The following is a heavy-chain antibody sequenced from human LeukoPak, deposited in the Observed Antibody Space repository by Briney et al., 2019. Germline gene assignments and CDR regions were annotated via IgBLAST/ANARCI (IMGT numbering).Heavy chain of an antibody. V-gene: IGHV5-51*01. CDR1: GYSFTSYR. CDR3: ARHSYYYGSGIDY. J-gene: IGHJ4*02. CDR2: IYPGDSDT. Sequence: GESLKISCKGSGYSFTSYRIGWVRQMPGKGLEWMGIIYPGDSDTRYSPSFQGQVTISADKSISTAYLQWSSLKASDTAMYYCARHSYYYGSGIDYWGQGTLVTVSS. D-gene: IGHD3-10*01.